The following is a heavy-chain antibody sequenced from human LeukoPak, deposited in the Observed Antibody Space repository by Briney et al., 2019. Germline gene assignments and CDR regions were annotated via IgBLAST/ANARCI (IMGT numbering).Heavy chain of an antibody. D-gene: IGHD3-10*01. Sequence: SVKVSCKASGGTFSSYAISWVRQAPGQGLEWMGRIIPILGIANYAQKFQGRVTITADKSTSTAYMELSSLRSEDTAVYYCAKDRTMVRGALTGWGQGTLVTVSS. J-gene: IGHJ4*02. V-gene: IGHV1-69*04. CDR3: AKDRTMVRGALTG. CDR1: GGTFSSYA. CDR2: IIPILGIA.